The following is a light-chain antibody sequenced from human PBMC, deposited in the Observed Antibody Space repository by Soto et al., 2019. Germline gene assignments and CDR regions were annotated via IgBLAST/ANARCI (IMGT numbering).Light chain of an antibody. CDR1: KGVSGG. CDR3: QQYETFSGT. CDR2: DAS. J-gene: IGKJ1*01. Sequence: TRMTQFPPTLLASWGATVPVTCRASKGVSGGLAWYQQKPGEAPKLLIYDASALPRGVPSRFSGSGSGTKFTLTIASLQPDDFATYYCQQYETFSGTFGPGTKVEI. V-gene: IGKV1-5*01.